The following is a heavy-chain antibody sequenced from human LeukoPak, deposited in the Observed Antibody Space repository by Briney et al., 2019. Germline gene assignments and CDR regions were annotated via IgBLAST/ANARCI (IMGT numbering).Heavy chain of an antibody. CDR3: ARYRGGWGDYGDRDDAFDI. CDR1: GYTFTSYG. Sequence: ASVKVSCKASGYTFTSYGISWVRQAPGQGLEWMGWISAYNGNTNYAQKLQGRVTMTTDTSTSTAYMELRSLRSDDTAVYYCARYRGGWGDYGDRDDAFDIWGQGTMVTVSS. D-gene: IGHD4-17*01. V-gene: IGHV1-18*01. J-gene: IGHJ3*02. CDR2: ISAYNGNT.